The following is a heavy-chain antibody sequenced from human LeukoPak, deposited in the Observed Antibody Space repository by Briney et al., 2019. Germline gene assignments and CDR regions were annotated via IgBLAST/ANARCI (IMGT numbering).Heavy chain of an antibody. D-gene: IGHD2-15*01. J-gene: IGHJ4*02. CDR1: GFTLSDHY. Sequence: PGGSLRLSCAASGFTLSDHYMDWVRQAPGKGLEWVGRIRNEANSSTTEYAASVKGRFTVSRDDSKSLLYLQMNSLKTEDTAVYYCARQGYCSGGSCRGQFYFDYWGQGTLVTVSS. CDR2: IRNEANSSTT. CDR3: ARQGYCSGGSCRGQFYFDY. V-gene: IGHV3-72*01.